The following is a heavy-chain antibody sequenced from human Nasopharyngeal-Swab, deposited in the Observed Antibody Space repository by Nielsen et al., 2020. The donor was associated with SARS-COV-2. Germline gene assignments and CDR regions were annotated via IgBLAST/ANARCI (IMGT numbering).Heavy chain of an antibody. D-gene: IGHD3/OR15-3a*01. CDR2: IKEDGSEK. V-gene: IGHV3-7*01. J-gene: IGHJ4*02. CDR1: GFTFSNYW. Sequence: GGSLRLSCVASGFTFSNYWMNWVRQAPGKGLEWVATIKEDGSEKYYVDSVKGRFTISRDNARKSLYLQMNSLRAEDTAVYYCAGGPYGDWLQLGKLDYWGQGTLVTVSS. CDR3: AGGPYGDWLQLGKLDY.